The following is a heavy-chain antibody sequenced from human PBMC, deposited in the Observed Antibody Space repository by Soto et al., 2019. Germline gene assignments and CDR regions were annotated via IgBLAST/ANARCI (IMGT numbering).Heavy chain of an antibody. CDR1: GFPFNIFG. J-gene: IGHJ3*01. CDR2: IWFDGSKE. CDR3: ARSGCSGGTCYRGYDAFDV. Sequence: QVQLVESGGGVVQPGRSLRLSCAASGFPFNIFGIHWVRQAPGEGLEWVAVIWFDGSKEYYGGSVRGRFTVSRDNSKNTVYLQRNSLRGDDTAIYYCARSGCSGGTCYRGYDAFDVWGQGTMVTVSS. V-gene: IGHV3-33*01. D-gene: IGHD2-15*01.